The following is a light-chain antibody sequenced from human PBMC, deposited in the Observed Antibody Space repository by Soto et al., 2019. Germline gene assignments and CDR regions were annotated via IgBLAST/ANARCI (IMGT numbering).Light chain of an antibody. J-gene: IGKJ2*01. CDR2: DAS. CDR1: QSVSSY. Sequence: EIVLTQSPATLSLSPGERATLSCKASQSVSSYLAWYQQKPGQAPRLLIYDASNRATGIPARFSGSGSGTDFTLTISSLEPEDFAVDYCQQRSNWPYTFGQGTKLELK. CDR3: QQRSNWPYT. V-gene: IGKV3-11*01.